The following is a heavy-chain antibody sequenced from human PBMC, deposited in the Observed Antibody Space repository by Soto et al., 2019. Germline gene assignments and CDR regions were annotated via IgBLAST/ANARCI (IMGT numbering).Heavy chain of an antibody. CDR2: IYSGGGI. CDR3: ARDRALSCVSGRSGGWFDC. J-gene: IGHJ5*01. Sequence: GWSLRLSCAGSGFIRSTYHMSWVRQTPGKGLEWGSCIYSGGGIYYSDSGRGRFTISIDDSKNTLYLKMNSLRVEDTAVYYCARDRALSCVSGRSGGWFDCWGQGTLVTVSS. CDR1: GFIRSTYH. V-gene: IGHV3-53*01. D-gene: IGHD6-19*01.